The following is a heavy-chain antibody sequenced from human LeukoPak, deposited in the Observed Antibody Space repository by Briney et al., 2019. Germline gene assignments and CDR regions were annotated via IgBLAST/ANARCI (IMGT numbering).Heavy chain of an antibody. CDR2: ISSSSSYI. J-gene: IGHJ5*02. V-gene: IGHV3-21*01. CDR1: GFTFSSYS. CDR3: ARDQYCSSTSCPPEWFDP. Sequence: PGGSLRLSCAASGFTFSSYSMNWVRQAPGKGLEWVSSISSSSSYIYYADSVKGRFTISRDNAKNSLYLQMNSLRAEDTAVYYCARDQYCSSTSCPPEWFDPWGQGTLVTVS. D-gene: IGHD2-2*01.